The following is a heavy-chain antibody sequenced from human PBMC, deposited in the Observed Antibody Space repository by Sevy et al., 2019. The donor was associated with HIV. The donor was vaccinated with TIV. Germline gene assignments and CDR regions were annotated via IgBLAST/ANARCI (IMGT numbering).Heavy chain of an antibody. CDR3: ARGARGTLPSYYYYPMDV. J-gene: IGHJ6*02. D-gene: IGHD1-1*01. V-gene: IGHV5-51*01. CDR2: IYPGDSDT. CDR1: GYRFSDYW. Sequence: GESLKISCKGSGYRFSDYWIGWVRQMPGKGLEWMGMIYPGDSDTTYSPSFQGQVTISVDKSISTAYLQWTSLKASDTAMFYCARGARGTLPSYYYYPMDVWGQGTTVTVSS.